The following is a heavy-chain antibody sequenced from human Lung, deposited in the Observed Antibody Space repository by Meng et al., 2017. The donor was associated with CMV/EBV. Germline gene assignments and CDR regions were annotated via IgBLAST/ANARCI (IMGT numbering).Heavy chain of an antibody. J-gene: IGHJ4*02. CDR2: INAYNGDT. CDR3: ARVEVGITSGDY. CDR1: GYTLTTFG. V-gene: IGHV1-18*01. D-gene: IGHD1-26*01. Sequence: QVQVVQSGAEVTKPGASGEVSCKCSGYTLTTFGINWVRQAPGQGLEWMGWINAYNGDTNYAQTLQGRVTMTTDTSTSTAYMELRSLRSDDTAVYYCARVEVGITSGDYWGQGTLVTVSS.